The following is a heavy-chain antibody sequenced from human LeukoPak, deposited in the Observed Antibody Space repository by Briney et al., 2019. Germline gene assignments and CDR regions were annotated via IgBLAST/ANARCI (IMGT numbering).Heavy chain of an antibody. CDR1: GFSFSAYI. CDR3: TRRYGGHSGWAGYHDS. J-gene: IGHJ4*02. Sequence: GGSLRLSCVASGFSFSAYIMHWVRQAPGKGLEYVSAIRSDGSSTFYPNSVRGRFTISRDNSTSTLYLQMGSLRAEDTAVDYCTRRYGGHSGWAGYHDSWGQGTLVTVSS. V-gene: IGHV3-64*01. CDR2: IRSDGSST. D-gene: IGHD6-19*01.